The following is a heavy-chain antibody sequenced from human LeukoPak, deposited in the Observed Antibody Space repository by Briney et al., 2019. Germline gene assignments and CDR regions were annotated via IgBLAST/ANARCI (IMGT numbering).Heavy chain of an antibody. D-gene: IGHD3-10*01. CDR3: GRNHYGSVDY. CDR1: GFTFSSYS. J-gene: IGHJ4*02. V-gene: IGHV3-74*01. CDR2: ISGDGSTA. Sequence: GGSLRLSCAAPGFTFSSYSMNWVRQAPGKGLVWVSRISGDGSTATYADSVKGRFTISRDNAMNTLYLQMNSLRAEDTAVYYCGRNHYGSVDYWGQGTLVTVSS.